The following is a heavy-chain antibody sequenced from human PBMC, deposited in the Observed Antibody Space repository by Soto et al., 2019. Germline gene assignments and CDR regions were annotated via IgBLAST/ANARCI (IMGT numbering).Heavy chain of an antibody. Sequence: EVQLVESGGGLVQPGGSLRLSCAASGFTFSDKYMDWVRQAPGKGLEWVGRIRNKANSYTTEYAASVKGRFTISRDDSKTSLYLKMSSMKTEDTAVYYCATYESGRGGDFDYWGQGTLVTVSS. V-gene: IGHV3-72*01. CDR2: IRNKANSYTT. CDR1: GFTFSDKY. J-gene: IGHJ4*02. D-gene: IGHD3-10*01. CDR3: ATYESGRGGDFDY.